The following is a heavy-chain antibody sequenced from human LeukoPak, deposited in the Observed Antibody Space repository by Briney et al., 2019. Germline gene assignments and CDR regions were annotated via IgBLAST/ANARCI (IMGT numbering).Heavy chain of an antibody. CDR3: AKDPRYCSSTSCYLPGGY. Sequence: GRSLRLSCAASGFTFSSYGMHWVRQAPGKGLEWVAVISYDGSNKYYADSVKGRFTISRDNSKNTLYLQMNSLRAEDTAVYYCAKDPRYCSSTSCYLPGGYWGQGTLVTVSS. CDR2: ISYDGSNK. CDR1: GFTFSSYG. V-gene: IGHV3-30*18. D-gene: IGHD2-2*01. J-gene: IGHJ4*02.